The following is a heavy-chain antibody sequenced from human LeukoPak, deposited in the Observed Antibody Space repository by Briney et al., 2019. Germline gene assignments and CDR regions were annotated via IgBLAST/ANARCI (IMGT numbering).Heavy chain of an antibody. D-gene: IGHD2-2*02. J-gene: IGHJ4*02. CDR3: AKEGCTGTNCYINC. Sequence: PGGSLRLSCAASGFTFRDYAMSWVRQGPGKGLEWVSVIGGSGGSTYYADSVKGRFTISRDDSKNTLYLQMNSLRAEDTAVYHCAKEGCTGTNCYINCWGQGTLVTVSS. V-gene: IGHV3-23*01. CDR2: IGGSGGST. CDR1: GFTFRDYA.